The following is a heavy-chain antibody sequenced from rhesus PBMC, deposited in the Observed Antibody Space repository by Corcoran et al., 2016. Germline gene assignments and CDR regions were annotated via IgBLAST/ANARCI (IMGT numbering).Heavy chain of an antibody. CDR2: IYGGNGGP. Sequence: QVQLQESGPGLVKPSETLSLSCAVSGGSISTYYWSWVRQSPGKGLEWVGFIYGGNGGPAYNPSLESRVTFSTDTSQNQFSLKLNSVTAADTAVYYCAKYYCSGYCQGFDSWGQGVVVTVTS. CDR1: GGSISTYY. V-gene: IGHV4-160*01. J-gene: IGHJ6*01. CDR3: AKYYCSGYCQGFDS. D-gene: IGHD2-21*01.